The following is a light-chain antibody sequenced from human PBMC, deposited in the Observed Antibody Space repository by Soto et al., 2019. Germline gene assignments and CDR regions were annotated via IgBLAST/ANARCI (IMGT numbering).Light chain of an antibody. J-gene: IGKJ4*01. Sequence: DIQMTQSPSSLSASVGDRVTITCRASQSVGTYLSWYQQKEGKAPKLLINVASTLQSGVPSRFSCSGYGTDCTLAISSLQPEDFASYYCQQSSRTPQTFVGGTMVEIK. CDR1: QSVGTY. CDR2: VAS. V-gene: IGKV1-39*01. CDR3: QQSSRTPQT.